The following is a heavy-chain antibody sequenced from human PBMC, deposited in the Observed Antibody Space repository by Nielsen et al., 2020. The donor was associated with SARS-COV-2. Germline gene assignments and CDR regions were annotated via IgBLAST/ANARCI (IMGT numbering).Heavy chain of an antibody. D-gene: IGHD6-6*01. V-gene: IGHV4-34*01. CDR1: GGSFSGYY. CDR3: ARVGTSIAARATGAFDI. J-gene: IGHJ3*02. CDR2: INHSGST. Sequence: GSLRLSCAVYGGSFSGYYWSWIRQPPGKGLEWIGEINHSGSTNYNPSLKSRVTISVDTSKNQFSLKLSSVTAADTAVYYCARVGTSIAARATGAFDIWGQGTMVTVSS.